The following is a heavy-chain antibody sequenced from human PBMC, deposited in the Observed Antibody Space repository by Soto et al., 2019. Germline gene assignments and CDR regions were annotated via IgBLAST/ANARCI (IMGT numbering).Heavy chain of an antibody. D-gene: IGHD3-10*01. J-gene: IGHJ6*03. CDR1: GGTFSNYT. V-gene: IGHV1-69*02. CDR2: IIPILGIA. CDR3: AKVSEMGSVTEGYYYYMDV. Sequence: QVQLVQSGAEVKKPGSSVKVSCKASGGTFSNYTISWVRQAPGQGLEWMGRIIPILGIANYAQKFQGRVTITADKSTNTAYTELSSLRSEDTAMYYCAKVSEMGSVTEGYYYYMDVWGKGTTVTVSS.